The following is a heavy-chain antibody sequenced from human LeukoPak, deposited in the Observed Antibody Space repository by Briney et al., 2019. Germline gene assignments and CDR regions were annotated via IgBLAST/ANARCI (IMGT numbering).Heavy chain of an antibody. CDR2: IYYSGST. CDR3: ARDIGGDWDWFDP. J-gene: IGHJ5*02. CDR1: GGSISSGGYY. D-gene: IGHD2-21*02. Sequence: PSETLSLTCTVSGGSISSGGYYWSWIRQHPGKGLEWIGYIYYSGSTYYNPSLKSRVTISVDTSKNQFSLKLSSVTAADTAVYYCARDIGGDWDWFDPWGQGTLVTVSS. V-gene: IGHV4-31*03.